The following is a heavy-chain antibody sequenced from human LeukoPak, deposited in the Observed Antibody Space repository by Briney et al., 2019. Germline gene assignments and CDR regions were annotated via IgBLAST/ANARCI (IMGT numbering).Heavy chain of an antibody. CDR2: ISAYNGDT. CDR3: ARDTAVVVPAAIRPNWFDP. CDR1: GYTFTSYG. D-gene: IGHD2-2*02. Sequence: ASVKVSCKASGYTFTSYGISWVRQAPGQGLEWMGWISAYNGDTNYAQKLQGRVTMTTDTSTSTAYMELRGLRSDDTAVYYCARDTAVVVPAAIRPNWFDPWGQGTLVTVSS. J-gene: IGHJ5*02. V-gene: IGHV1-18*01.